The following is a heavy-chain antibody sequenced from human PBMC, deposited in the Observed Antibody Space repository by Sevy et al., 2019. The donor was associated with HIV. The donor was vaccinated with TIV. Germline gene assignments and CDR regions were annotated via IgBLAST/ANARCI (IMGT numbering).Heavy chain of an antibody. CDR2: ISSSGTTI. V-gene: IGHV3-11*01. D-gene: IGHD5-18*01. J-gene: IGHJ5*02. Sequence: GGSLRLSCAASAITFSDYYMSWIRQAPGKGLEWISYISSSGTTIYYADSVKGRFTISRDDAKSSLFLQMNSLRAEDTAVYHCAREDPQTFSYGYSLGGFDPWGRGTLVTVSS. CDR3: AREDPQTFSYGYSLGGFDP. CDR1: AITFSDYY.